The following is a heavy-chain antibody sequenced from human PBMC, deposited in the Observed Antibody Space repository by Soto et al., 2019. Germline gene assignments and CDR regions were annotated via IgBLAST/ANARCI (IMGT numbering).Heavy chain of an antibody. CDR3: AGRLFSWTPGGVDV. CDR1: GFRFSSNA. J-gene: IGHJ6*02. Sequence: GGSLRLSCVASGFRFSSNALSWVRQGPGKGLEWVSGISSYGGSTCCADSVQGRFTISRDNSKNSLYLQMNSLRAEDTAVYYCAGRLFSWTPGGVDVGGQGTTVTVSS. D-gene: IGHD3-3*01. V-gene: IGHV3-23*01. CDR2: ISSYGGST.